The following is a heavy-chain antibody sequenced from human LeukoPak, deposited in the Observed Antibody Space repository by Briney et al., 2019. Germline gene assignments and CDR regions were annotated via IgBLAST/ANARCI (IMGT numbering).Heavy chain of an antibody. V-gene: IGHV4-61*02. Sequence: PSETLSLTCTVSGGSISSGSYYWSWIRQPAGKGLEWIGRIYTSGSTNYNPSLKSRVTISVDTSKNQFSLKRSSVTAADTAVYYCASGSGYSYGGLDYWGQGTLVTVSS. J-gene: IGHJ4*02. CDR3: ASGSGYSYGGLDY. D-gene: IGHD5-18*01. CDR1: GGSISSGSYY. CDR2: IYTSGST.